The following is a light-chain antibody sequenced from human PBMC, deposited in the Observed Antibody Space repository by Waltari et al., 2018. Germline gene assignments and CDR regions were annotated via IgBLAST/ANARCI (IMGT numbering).Light chain of an antibody. CDR2: WAS. V-gene: IGKV4-1*01. Sequence: DFVMTQSPDSLAVSLGERATINCKSSQTILYSPTIRNYLAWYQQRPGQPPKLLIYWASVRASGVPDRFSGSGSGTDFTLTISSLQPEDVAVYYCQQYITTLTFGGGTKVEIK. CDR1: QTILYSPTIRNY. CDR3: QQYITTLT. J-gene: IGKJ4*01.